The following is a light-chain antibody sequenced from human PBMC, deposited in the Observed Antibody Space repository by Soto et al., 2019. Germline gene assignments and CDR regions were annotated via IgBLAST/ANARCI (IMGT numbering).Light chain of an antibody. CDR2: EVS. J-gene: IGLJ1*01. V-gene: IGLV2-14*01. CDR3: SSYTSSSTLYV. CDR1: ISDIGGYNY. Sequence: QSALTQPASVSGTPGQSITISCTGSISDIGGYNYVSWYQQFPGKAPKLIIFEVSDRPSGVSDRFSGSKSGSTASLTISGLQAEDEADYYCSSYTSSSTLYVFGTGTQLTVL.